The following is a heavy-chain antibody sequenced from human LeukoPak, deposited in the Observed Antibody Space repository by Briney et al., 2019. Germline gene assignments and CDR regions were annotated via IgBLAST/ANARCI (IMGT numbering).Heavy chain of an antibody. CDR3: GKGIVVVPAAIPWRRRGDAFDI. Sequence: GGSLRLSCAASGFTFSSYAMSWVRQAPGKGLEWVSAISGSGGSTYYADSVKGRFTISRDNSKNTLYLQMNSLRAEDTAVYYCGKGIVVVPAAIPWRRRGDAFDIWGQGTMVTVSS. V-gene: IGHV3-23*01. CDR2: ISGSGGST. CDR1: GFTFSSYA. J-gene: IGHJ3*02. D-gene: IGHD2-2*02.